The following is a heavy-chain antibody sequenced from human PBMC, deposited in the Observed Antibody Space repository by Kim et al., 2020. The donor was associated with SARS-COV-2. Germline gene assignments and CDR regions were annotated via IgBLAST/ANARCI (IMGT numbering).Heavy chain of an antibody. CDR3: ARLMGYYMDV. J-gene: IGHJ6*03. Sequence: NYNPAPKSRVPISVDTAKNQFSLKLSSVTAADTAVYYCARLMGYYMDVWGKGTTVTVSS. D-gene: IGHD3-10*01. V-gene: IGHV4-4*08.